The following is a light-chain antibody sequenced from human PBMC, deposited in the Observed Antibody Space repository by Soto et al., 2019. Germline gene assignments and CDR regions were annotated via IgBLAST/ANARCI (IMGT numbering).Light chain of an antibody. CDR3: QQSYTTPYT. CDR2: TAS. J-gene: IGKJ2*01. Sequence: DIQMTQSPSSLSASVGDRVTITCRASQSISSYLNWYQQIPGKAPKLLIYTASSLQSGVPSRFSGSGSGTDFTLTISSLQPEDFTTYYCQQSYTTPYTFGQGTKLEIK. V-gene: IGKV1-39*01. CDR1: QSISSY.